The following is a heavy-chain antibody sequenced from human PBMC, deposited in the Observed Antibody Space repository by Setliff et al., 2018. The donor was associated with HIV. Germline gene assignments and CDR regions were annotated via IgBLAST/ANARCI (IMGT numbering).Heavy chain of an antibody. Sequence: SETLSLTCTVSGGSISSYYWSWIRQPAGKGLEWIGRIYTSGSTNYNPSLKSRVTISVDTSKNQFSLKLSSVTAADTAVYYCARGLVEEIVVITQPRLKYAFDIWGQGTMVTVSS. CDR2: IYTSGST. CDR3: ARGLVEEIVVITQPRLKYAFDI. D-gene: IGHD3-22*01. J-gene: IGHJ3*02. CDR1: GGSISSYY. V-gene: IGHV4-4*07.